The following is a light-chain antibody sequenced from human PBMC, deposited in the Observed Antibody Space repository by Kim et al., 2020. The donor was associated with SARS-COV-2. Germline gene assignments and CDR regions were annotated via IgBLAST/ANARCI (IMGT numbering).Light chain of an antibody. V-gene: IGKV3-15*01. J-gene: IGKJ5*01. CDR2: GAS. CDR1: QGVITN. Sequence: EIVMTQSPATLSVSPGERATLSCRASQGVITNLAWYQQKPGQAPRLLLYGASIRAAGVPARFNGSGSGTEFSLTISSLQSEDSSIYYCHHDNDWVIIFGQGTRLEIK. CDR3: HHDNDWVII.